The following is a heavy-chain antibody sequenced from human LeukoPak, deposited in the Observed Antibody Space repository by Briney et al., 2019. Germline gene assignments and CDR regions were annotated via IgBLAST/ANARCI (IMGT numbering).Heavy chain of an antibody. V-gene: IGHV3-30*18. CDR2: ISYDGSNK. CDR1: GFTFSSYG. D-gene: IGHD6-19*01. CDR3: AKDRGSGCSS. J-gene: IGHJ4*02. Sequence: GGSLRLSCAASGFTFSSYGMHWVRQAPGKGLEWVAVISYDGSNKNYADSVKGRFTISRDNSKNTLYLQMNSLRAEDTAVYYCAKDRGSGCSSWGQGTLVTVSS.